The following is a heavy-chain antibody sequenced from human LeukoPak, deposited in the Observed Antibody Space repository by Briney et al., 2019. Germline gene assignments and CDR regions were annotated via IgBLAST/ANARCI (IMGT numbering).Heavy chain of an antibody. D-gene: IGHD5-18*01. CDR2: IYTSGST. CDR1: GYSISSGFY. V-gene: IGHV4-61*02. CDR3: ARDRVYSYGPGAYYYMDV. Sequence: PSETLSLTCAVSGYSISSGFYWGWIRQPAGKGLEWIGRIYTSGSTNYNPSLKSRVTISVDTSKNQFSLKLSSVTAADTAVYYCARDRVYSYGPGAYYYMDVWGKGTTVTVSS. J-gene: IGHJ6*03.